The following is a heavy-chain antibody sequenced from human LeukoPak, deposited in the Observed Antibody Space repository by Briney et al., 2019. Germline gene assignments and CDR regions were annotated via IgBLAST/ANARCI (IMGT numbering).Heavy chain of an antibody. CDR2: IYTSGST. D-gene: IGHD6-6*01. Sequence: PSETLSLTCTVSGGSISSYYWSWIRQPPGKGLEWIGYIYTSGSTNYSPSLKSRVTISVDTSKNQFSLKLSSVTAADTAVYYCARLQQLEAFDIWGQGTMVTVSS. CDR1: GGSISSYY. CDR3: ARLQQLEAFDI. J-gene: IGHJ3*02. V-gene: IGHV4-4*09.